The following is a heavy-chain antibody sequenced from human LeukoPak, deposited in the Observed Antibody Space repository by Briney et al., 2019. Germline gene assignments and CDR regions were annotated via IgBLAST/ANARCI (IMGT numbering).Heavy chain of an antibody. V-gene: IGHV3-7*01. D-gene: IGHD6-19*01. J-gene: IGHJ4*02. CDR3: ARDRGYSSGWTRYFDY. Sequence: GGSLRLSCAASGFTFSSYWMSWVRQAPGKGLEWVANIKQDGSEKNYVDSVKGRFTISRDNAKNSLYLQMNSLRAEDTAVYYCARDRGYSSGWTRYFDYWGQGTLVTVSS. CDR2: IKQDGSEK. CDR1: GFTFSSYW.